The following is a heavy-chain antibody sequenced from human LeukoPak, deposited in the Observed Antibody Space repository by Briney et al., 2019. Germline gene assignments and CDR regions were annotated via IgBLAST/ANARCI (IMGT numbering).Heavy chain of an antibody. CDR2: INPNSGGT. CDR3: ARAVAGSRFDY. Sequence: ASVTVPCKASGYTFTGYYMHWVRQAPGQGLEWMGWINPNSGGTNYAQKFQGRVTMTRDTSISTAYMELSRLRSDDTAVYYCARAVAGSRFDYWGQGTLVTVSS. V-gene: IGHV1-2*02. CDR1: GYTFTGYY. D-gene: IGHD6-19*01. J-gene: IGHJ4*02.